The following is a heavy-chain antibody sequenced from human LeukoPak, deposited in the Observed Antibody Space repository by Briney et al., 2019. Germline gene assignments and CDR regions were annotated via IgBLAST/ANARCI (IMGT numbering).Heavy chain of an antibody. J-gene: IGHJ2*01. D-gene: IGHD3-16*01. V-gene: IGHV3-23*01. CDR3: AKDWGFPGYFDL. Sequence: GGSLRLSCAASEFTFSSYAMSWVRQAPGMGLEWVFAISNSGVSTHYADSVKGRFTISRDNSKNTLYLQMNSPRAEDTAVYYCAKDWGFPGYFDLWGRGTLVTVSS. CDR2: ISNSGVST. CDR1: EFTFSSYA.